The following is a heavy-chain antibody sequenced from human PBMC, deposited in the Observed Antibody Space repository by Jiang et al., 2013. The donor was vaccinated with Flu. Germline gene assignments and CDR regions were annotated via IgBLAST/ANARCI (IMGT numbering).Heavy chain of an antibody. CDR2: IIPALDRA. CDR3: ARDAGHCGGDCFSRFDY. D-gene: IGHD2-21*02. CDR1: GYTFTSYG. Sequence: GAEVKKPGASVKVSCKASGYTFTSYGISWVRQAPGQGLEWMGRIIPALDRANYAQKFQGRVTFTADKSANTAYMELTSLTSEDTAVYYCARDAGHCGGDCFSRFDYWGQGSLVTVSS. V-gene: IGHV1-69*04. J-gene: IGHJ4*02.